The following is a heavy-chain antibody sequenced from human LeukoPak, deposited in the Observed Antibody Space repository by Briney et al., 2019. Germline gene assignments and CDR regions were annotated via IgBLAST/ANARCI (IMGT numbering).Heavy chain of an antibody. Sequence: PGGSLRLSCAASGFTFSSYGMHWVRQAPGKGLEWVVVISYDGSNKYYADSVKGRFTISRDNSKNTLYLQMNSLRAEDTAVYYCAKVASYGMDVWGQGTTVTVSS. CDR2: ISYDGSNK. CDR3: AKVASYGMDV. CDR1: GFTFSSYG. J-gene: IGHJ6*02. V-gene: IGHV3-30*18.